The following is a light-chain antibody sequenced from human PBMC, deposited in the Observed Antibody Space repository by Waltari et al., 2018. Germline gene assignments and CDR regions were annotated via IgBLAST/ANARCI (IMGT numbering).Light chain of an antibody. CDR3: QQRSNWPPLT. J-gene: IGKJ4*01. V-gene: IGKV3-11*01. Sequence: EIVLTQSPSTLSLSPGERATLSCRASQSVRSYLAWYQQKPGQAPRLLIYDASNRATGIPARCRGSGSGKDFTLTISSLEPEDFAVYYCQQRSNWPPLTFGGGTKVEIK. CDR2: DAS. CDR1: QSVRSY.